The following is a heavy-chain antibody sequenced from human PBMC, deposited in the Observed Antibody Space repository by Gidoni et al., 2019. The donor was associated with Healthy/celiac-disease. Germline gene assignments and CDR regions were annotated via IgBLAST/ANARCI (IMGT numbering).Heavy chain of an antibody. D-gene: IGHD6-6*01. CDR3: ARGESIAARPVDY. CDR1: GGSVSSGSYY. Sequence: QVQLQESGPGLVKPSETLSLPCTVSGGSVSSGSYYWSWIRQPPGKGLEWIGYIYYSGSTNYNPSLKSRVTISVDTSKNQFSLKLSSVTAADTAVYYCARGESIAARPVDYWGQGTLVTASS. J-gene: IGHJ4*02. V-gene: IGHV4-61*01. CDR2: IYYSGST.